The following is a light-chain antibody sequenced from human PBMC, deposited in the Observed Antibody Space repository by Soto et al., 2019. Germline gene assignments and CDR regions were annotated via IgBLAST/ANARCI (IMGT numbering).Light chain of an antibody. Sequence: DILMTQCPSSVCDSGGDRVAITCRASQTISGFLNWYQQKPGEATKLLIYAASTLQSGVPSRFSGSGSGTDFTLTISRLQPEDFAPYYCQQSYRTTPWTFGQGTKVDIK. J-gene: IGKJ1*01. CDR2: AAS. V-gene: IGKV1-39*01. CDR3: QQSYRTTPWT. CDR1: QTISGF.